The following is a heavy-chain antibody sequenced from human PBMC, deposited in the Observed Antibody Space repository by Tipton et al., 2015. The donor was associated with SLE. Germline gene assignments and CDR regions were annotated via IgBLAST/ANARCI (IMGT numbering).Heavy chain of an antibody. CDR1: GGSISSHH. Sequence: TLSLTCTVSGGSISSHHWSWIRQPPGKGLQWIGYIYYTGITNYNPSLKSRVTISVDTSKNQFSLKLSSVTAADTAVYYCARDPNYDFWSGYQMDWRFDLWGRGTLVTVSS. CDR2: IYYTGIT. V-gene: IGHV4-59*11. D-gene: IGHD3-3*01. CDR3: ARDPNYDFWSGYQMDWRFDL. J-gene: IGHJ2*01.